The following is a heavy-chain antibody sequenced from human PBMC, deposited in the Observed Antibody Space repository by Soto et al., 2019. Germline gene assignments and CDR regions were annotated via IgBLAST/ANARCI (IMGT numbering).Heavy chain of an antibody. D-gene: IGHD6-19*01. CDR3: ARDSSGWYGAETEENYWYFDL. CDR2: IYYSGST. CDR1: GGSISSYY. J-gene: IGHJ2*01. Sequence: QVQLQESGPGLVKPSETLSLTCTVSGGSISSYYWSWIRQPPGKGLEWIGYIYYSGSTNYNPSLKSRVTISVDTSKNQFSLKLSSVTAADTAVYYCARDSSGWYGAETEENYWYFDLWGRGTLVTVSS. V-gene: IGHV4-59*01.